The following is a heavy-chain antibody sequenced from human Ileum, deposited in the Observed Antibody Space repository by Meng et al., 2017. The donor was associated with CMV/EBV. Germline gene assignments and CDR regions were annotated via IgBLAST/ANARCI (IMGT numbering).Heavy chain of an antibody. Sequence: GESLKISCVASGFTFSRYWMHWVRQTPGKGLVWVSRINTDGTDSDSANSMKGRFTISRANAKNTLYLQMNSLRAEDTAVYYCARKNSGADLDLWGQGTLVTVS. CDR1: GFTFSRYW. V-gene: IGHV3-74*01. CDR3: ARKNSGADLDL. J-gene: IGHJ5*02. CDR2: INTDGTDS. D-gene: IGHD6-19*01.